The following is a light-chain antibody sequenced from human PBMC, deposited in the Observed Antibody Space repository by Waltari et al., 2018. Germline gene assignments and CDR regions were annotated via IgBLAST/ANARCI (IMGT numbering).Light chain of an antibody. CDR1: QSVGSN. CDR3: QQYNNWPPSWT. J-gene: IGKJ1*01. CDR2: GAS. Sequence: EIVMTQSPDTLSVSPGESATLSCRASQSVGSNLAWYQQKPGPAPRLLIYGASTRATDIPARFSGSGSGTEFTLTITSMQSEDFAVYYCQQYNNWPPSWTFGQGTKVEIK. V-gene: IGKV3-15*01.